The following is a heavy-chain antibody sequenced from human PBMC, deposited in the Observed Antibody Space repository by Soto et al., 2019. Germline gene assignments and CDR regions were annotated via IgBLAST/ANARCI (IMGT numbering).Heavy chain of an antibody. CDR1: GGSISSYY. CDR2: IYYSGST. V-gene: IGHV4-59*08. J-gene: IGHJ5*02. Sequence: SETLSLTCTVSGGSISSYYWSWIRQPPGKGLEWIGYIYYSGSTNYNPSLKSRVTISVDTSKNQFSLKLSSVTAADTAVYYCASQEREKSCSGVGCSLVSWFGPWGQGTLVTVSS. D-gene: IGHD2-8*02. CDR3: ASQEREKSCSGVGCSLVSWFGP.